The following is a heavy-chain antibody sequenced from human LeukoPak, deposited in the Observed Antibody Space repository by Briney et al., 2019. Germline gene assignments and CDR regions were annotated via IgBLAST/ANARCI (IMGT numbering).Heavy chain of an antibody. D-gene: IGHD5-12*01. J-gene: IGHJ4*02. CDR1: GFTFSNYG. CDR2: ISYDGNNK. Sequence: GRSLRLSCAASGFTFSNYGMHWVRQAPGKGLEWVAVISYDGNNKYYADSVKGRFTLSRDTTESTVYLQMNSLRAEDAAVYHCAKEVDSTMALDSWGQGTLVTVSS. V-gene: IGHV3-30*18. CDR3: AKEVDSTMALDS.